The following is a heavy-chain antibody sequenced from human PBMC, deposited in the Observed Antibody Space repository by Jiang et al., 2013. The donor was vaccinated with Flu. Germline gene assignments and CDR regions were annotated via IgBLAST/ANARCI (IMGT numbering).Heavy chain of an antibody. CDR2: ITGSGGST. Sequence: QLLESGGGLVQPGGSLRLSCAASGFTFSSYAMSWIRQAPGKGLEWVSTITGSGGSTYSADSVKGRFTISRDNSKNTLYLQMNSLRAEDTAVYYCAKALMGLIYYFAYWGQGTLVAVSS. V-gene: IGHV3-23*01. CDR1: GFTFSSYA. CDR3: AKALMGLIYYFAY. D-gene: IGHD2-21*01. J-gene: IGHJ4*02.